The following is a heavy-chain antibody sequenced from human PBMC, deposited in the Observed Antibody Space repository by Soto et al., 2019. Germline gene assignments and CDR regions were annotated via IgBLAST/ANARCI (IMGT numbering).Heavy chain of an antibody. CDR1: GGSISSYY. CDR3: ARGGAAAYYFDY. V-gene: IGHV4-59*01. Sequence: SETLSLTCTVSGGSISSYYWSWIRQPPGKGLEWIGYIYYSGSTNYNPSLKSRVTISVDTSKNQFSLKLSSVTAADTALYYCARGGAAAYYFDYWGQGTLVTVSS. J-gene: IGHJ4*02. D-gene: IGHD6-13*01. CDR2: IYYSGST.